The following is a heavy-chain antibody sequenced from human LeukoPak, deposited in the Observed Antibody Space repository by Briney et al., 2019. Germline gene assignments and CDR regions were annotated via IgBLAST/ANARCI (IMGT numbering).Heavy chain of an antibody. J-gene: IGHJ1*01. V-gene: IGHV3-74*01. Sequence: GGSLRLSCAASGFTFSSYWMHWVRQAPGKGLVWVSRINTDGSSTSYADSVKGRFTISRDNAKNTLYLQMNSLRAEDTAVYYCARDNYGGNRLPFQHWGQGTLVTVSS. CDR1: GFTFSSYW. D-gene: IGHD4-23*01. CDR2: INTDGSST. CDR3: ARDNYGGNRLPFQH.